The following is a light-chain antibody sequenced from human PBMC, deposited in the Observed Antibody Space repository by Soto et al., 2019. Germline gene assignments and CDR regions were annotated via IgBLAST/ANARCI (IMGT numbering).Light chain of an antibody. CDR3: MQATQSYT. V-gene: IGKV2-24*01. J-gene: IGKJ2*01. CDR2: RIS. Sequence: DLVLTLTPLSSPVTLGQPASISCRSSQSLVHSDGNTYFNWLQQRPGQPQRLLIYRISIRFPGVPDRFSGSGAGTDFTLKISRVEAEDVGVYYCMQATQSYTFGQRTKLEIK. CDR1: QSLVHSDGNTY.